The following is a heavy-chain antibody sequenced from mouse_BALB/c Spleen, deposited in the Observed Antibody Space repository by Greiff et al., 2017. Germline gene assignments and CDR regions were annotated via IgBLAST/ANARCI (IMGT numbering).Heavy chain of an antibody. D-gene: IGHD1-1*01. J-gene: IGHJ4*01. V-gene: IGHV2-9*02. CDR1: GFSLTSYG. CDR2: IWAGGST. Sequence: QVQLQQSGPGLVAPSQSLSITCTVSGFSLTSYGVHWVRQPPGKGLEWLGVIWAGGSTNYNSALMSRLSISKDNSKSQVFLKMNSLQTDDTAMYYCARGLLPYAMDYWGQGTSVTVSS. CDR3: ARGLLPYAMDY.